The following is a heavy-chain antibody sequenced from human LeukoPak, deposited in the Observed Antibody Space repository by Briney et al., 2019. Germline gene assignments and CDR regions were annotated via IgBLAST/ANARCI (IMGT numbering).Heavy chain of an antibody. D-gene: IGHD6-13*01. V-gene: IGHV4-4*07. J-gene: IGHJ4*02. CDR2: IYTSGST. Sequence: PSETLSLTCTVSGGSISSYYWSWIRQPAGKGLEWIGRIYTSGSTNYNPSLKSRVTMSVDTSKKQFSLKLSSVTAADTAVYYYARGPNPMYSSSWYFDYWGQGTLVTVSS. CDR3: ARGPNPMYSSSWYFDY. CDR1: GGSISSYY.